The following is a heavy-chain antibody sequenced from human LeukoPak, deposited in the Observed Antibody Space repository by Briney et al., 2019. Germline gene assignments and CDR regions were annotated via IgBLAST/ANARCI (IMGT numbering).Heavy chain of an antibody. CDR3: ARDGAVDILTGYGAFYI. J-gene: IGHJ3*02. Sequence: SETLSLTCTVSGGSISSSSYYWGWIRQPPGKGLEWIGSIYYSDTYYNASLKSRVTISVDTSKNQFSLKLNSVTAADTAIYYCARDGAVDILTGYGAFYIWGQGTMVIVS. D-gene: IGHD3-9*01. CDR1: GGSISSSSYY. CDR2: IYYSDT. V-gene: IGHV4-39*07.